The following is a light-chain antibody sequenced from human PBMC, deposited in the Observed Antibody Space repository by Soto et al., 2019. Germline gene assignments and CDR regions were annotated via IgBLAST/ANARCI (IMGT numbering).Light chain of an antibody. CDR1: TGAVTSGHY. CDR2: DTS. J-gene: IGLJ1*01. CDR3: LLSYSDEKV. Sequence: QAVVTQEPSLTVSPGGTVTLTCGSSTGAVTSGHYPYWFQQKPGQAPRTLIYDTSNKHSWAPARFSGPLLGGKAALTLSGAQPEDEAEHYCLLSYSDEKVFGTGTKVTVL. V-gene: IGLV7-46*01.